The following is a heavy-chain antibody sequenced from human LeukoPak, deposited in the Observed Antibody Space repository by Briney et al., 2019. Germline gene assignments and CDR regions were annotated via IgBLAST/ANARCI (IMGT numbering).Heavy chain of an antibody. CDR3: ARKNEQGVTDF. D-gene: IGHD1-1*01. CDR2: ISYHGSNI. CDR1: GFTFTCCG. V-gene: IGHV3-30*03. Sequence: TGGSLRLSCAASGFTFTCCGVHWVRQAPGKGLEWLAVISYHGSNIYYADSVKGRFTISRDNSKNTAFLQMNSLRPEDTALYYCARKNEQGVTDFWGQGALVTVSA. J-gene: IGHJ4*02.